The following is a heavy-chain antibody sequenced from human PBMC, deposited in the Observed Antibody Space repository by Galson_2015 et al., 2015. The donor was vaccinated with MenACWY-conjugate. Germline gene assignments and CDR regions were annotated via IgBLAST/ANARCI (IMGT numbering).Heavy chain of an antibody. V-gene: IGHV4-59*08. CDR3: ARHGGSYSFDY. CDR2: IYYSGST. Sequence: ISSNFWSWIRQPPGKGLEWIGYIYYSGSTNYSPSLKSRVTISRDTSKNQFSLKLSSVSAADTAVYYCARHGGSYSFDYWGQGTRVAVSS. D-gene: IGHD1-26*01. J-gene: IGHJ4*02. CDR1: ISSNF.